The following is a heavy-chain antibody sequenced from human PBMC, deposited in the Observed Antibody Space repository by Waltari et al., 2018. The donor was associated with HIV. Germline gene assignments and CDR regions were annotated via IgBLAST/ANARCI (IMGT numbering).Heavy chain of an antibody. CDR3: ATIPEYDFWSGYYDY. D-gene: IGHD3-3*01. V-gene: IGHV4-38-2*01. J-gene: IGHJ4*02. CDR1: GYSISSGYY. CDR2: IYHSGGT. Sequence: QVQLQESGPGLVKPSETLSLTCAVSGYSISSGYYWGWIRQPPGKGLEWIGSIYHSGGTDYNPSLKSRVTISVDTSKNQFSLKLSSVTAADTAVYYCATIPEYDFWSGYYDYWGQGTLVTVSS.